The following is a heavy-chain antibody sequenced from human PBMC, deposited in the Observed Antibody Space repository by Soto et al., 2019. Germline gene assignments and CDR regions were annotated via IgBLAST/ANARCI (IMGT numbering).Heavy chain of an antibody. CDR2: IYPGDSDT. V-gene: IGHV5-51*01. Sequence: GESLKISCKGSGYRFTSYWIAWVRQMPGKGLEWMGIIYPGDSDTRYSPSFQGQVTISVDKSISTAYLQWSSLKASDTAMYYCARGLEGDMVRGVKVYYYYYGMDVWGQGTTVTVSS. D-gene: IGHD3-10*01. CDR3: ARGLEGDMVRGVKVYYYYYGMDV. CDR1: GYRFTSYW. J-gene: IGHJ6*02.